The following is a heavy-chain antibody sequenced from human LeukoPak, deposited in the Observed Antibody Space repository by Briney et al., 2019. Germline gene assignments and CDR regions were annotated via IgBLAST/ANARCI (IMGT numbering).Heavy chain of an antibody. D-gene: IGHD3-22*01. CDR1: EFSFKSYS. CDR2: INKGSTHM. V-gene: IGHV3-21*01. CDR3: VRLRRNSDSSGYYYYYGS. Sequence: GGSLRLSCAASEFSFKSYSFNWVRQAPGKGLEWVSSINKGSTHMYYADSVKGRFTVSRDDAQNSLYLQMNSLSAEDTALYYCVRLRRNSDSSGYYYYYGSWGRGTQVTVSS. J-gene: IGHJ4*02.